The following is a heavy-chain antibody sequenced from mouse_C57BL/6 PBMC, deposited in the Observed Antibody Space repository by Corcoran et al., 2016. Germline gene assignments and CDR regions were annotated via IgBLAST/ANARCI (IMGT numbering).Heavy chain of an antibody. CDR3: ATGTYYFDY. CDR1: GYTFTDYN. V-gene: IGHV1-18*01. Sequence: EVQLQQSGPELVKPGASVKIPCKASGYTFTDYNMDWVKQSHGKSLEWIGDINPNNSGTIYNQKFKGKATLTVDKSSSTAYMELRSLTSEDTAVYYCATGTYYFDYWGQGTTLTVSS. CDR2: INPNNSGT. J-gene: IGHJ2*01. D-gene: IGHD4-1*01.